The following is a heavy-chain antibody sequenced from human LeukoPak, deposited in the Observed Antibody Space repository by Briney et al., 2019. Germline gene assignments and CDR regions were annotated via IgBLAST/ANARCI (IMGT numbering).Heavy chain of an antibody. D-gene: IGHD6-13*01. CDR1: GFTFSSYA. CDR2: ISGSGGST. Sequence: PGGSLRLSCAASGFTFSSYAMSWVRQAPGKGLEWVSAISGSGGSTYYADSVKGRFTISRDNSKNTLYLQMNSLRAEDTAVYYCARDWNRNGYSSRPGAFDIWGQGTMVTVSS. J-gene: IGHJ3*02. CDR3: ARDWNRNGYSSRPGAFDI. V-gene: IGHV3-23*01.